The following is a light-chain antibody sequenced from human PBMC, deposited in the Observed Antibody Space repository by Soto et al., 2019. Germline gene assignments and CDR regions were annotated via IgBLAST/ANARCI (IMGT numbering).Light chain of an antibody. CDR2: WAS. J-gene: IGKJ1*01. CDR1: QSVLYSSNNKNY. CDR3: EQYYSTPQT. Sequence: DIVMTQSPDSLAVSLGERATINCKSSQSVLYSSNNKNYLAWYQQKPGQPPKLLIYWASTRESGVPDRFSGSASETDFALTISSLQAKDVDVYFCEQYYSTPQTFGQGTKVEIK. V-gene: IGKV4-1*01.